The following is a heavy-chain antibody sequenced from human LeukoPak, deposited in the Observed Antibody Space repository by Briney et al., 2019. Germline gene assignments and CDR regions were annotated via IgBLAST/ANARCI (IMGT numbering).Heavy chain of an antibody. V-gene: IGHV4-4*07. CDR1: DGSISGYY. J-gene: IGHJ4*02. CDR3: ARGSAGIAAAGD. CDR2: IYYSGST. Sequence: SETLSLTCTVSDGSISGYYWSWIRQPAGKGLEWIGSIYYSGSTYYNPSLKSRVTISVDTSKNQFSLKLSSVTAADTAVYYCARGSAGIAAAGDWGQGTLVTVSS. D-gene: IGHD6-13*01.